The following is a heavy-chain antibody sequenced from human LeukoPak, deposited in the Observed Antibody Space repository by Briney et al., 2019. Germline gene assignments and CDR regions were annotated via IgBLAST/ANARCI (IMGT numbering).Heavy chain of an antibody. V-gene: IGHV3-30-3*01. J-gene: IGHJ4*02. CDR1: GFTFSSYA. CDR3: ARVRDSSSSN. CDR2: ISYDGSNK. Sequence: PGGSLRLSCAASGFTFSSYAMHWVRQAPGKGLEWVAVISYDGSNKYYADSVKGRFTISRDNSKNTLYLQMNSLRAEDTAVYYCARVRDSSSSNWGQGTLVTVSS. D-gene: IGHD6-13*01.